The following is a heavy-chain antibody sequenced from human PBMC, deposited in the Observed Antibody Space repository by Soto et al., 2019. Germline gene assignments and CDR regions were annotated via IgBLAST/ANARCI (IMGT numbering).Heavy chain of an antibody. CDR3: ARAEPLRYFDWLPPGAFDI. CDR2: IYSGGST. D-gene: IGHD3-9*01. CDR1: GFTVSSNH. J-gene: IGHJ3*02. V-gene: IGHV3-53*05. Sequence: GGSLRLSCVASGFTVSSNHMSWVRQAPGKGLEWVSIIYSGGSTYYADSVKGRFTISRDNSKNTLYLQMNSLRAEDTAVYYCARAEPLRYFDWLPPGAFDIWGQGTMVTVSS.